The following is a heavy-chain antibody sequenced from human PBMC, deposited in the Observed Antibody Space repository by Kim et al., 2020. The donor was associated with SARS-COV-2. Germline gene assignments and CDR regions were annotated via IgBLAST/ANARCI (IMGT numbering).Heavy chain of an antibody. D-gene: IGHD3-22*01. CDR1: GFTFSSYG. CDR3: AKDLQAYYDTSGAF. J-gene: IGHJ1*01. Sequence: GGSLRLSCAASGFTFSSYGMHWVRQAPGKGLEWVAVISNDGSRKVYADSVKGRLTISRDNSKNTVYLQMNSLTTEDTAVYYCAKDLQAYYDTSGAFWGQG. CDR2: ISNDGSRK. V-gene: IGHV3-30*18.